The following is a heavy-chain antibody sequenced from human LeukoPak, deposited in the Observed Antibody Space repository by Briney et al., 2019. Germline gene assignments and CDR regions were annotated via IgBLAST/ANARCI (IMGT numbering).Heavy chain of an antibody. CDR1: GGSFSGYY. V-gene: IGHV4-34*01. Sequence: SETLSLTCAVYGGSFSGYYWSWIRQPPGKGLEWIGEINHSGSTNYNPSLKSRVTISVDTSKSQFSLKLSSVTAADTSVYYCASVRRGFGESSKYYAYYYMGVWGKGTTVTISS. J-gene: IGHJ6*03. CDR3: ASVRRGFGESSKYYAYYYMGV. D-gene: IGHD3-10*01. CDR2: INHSGST.